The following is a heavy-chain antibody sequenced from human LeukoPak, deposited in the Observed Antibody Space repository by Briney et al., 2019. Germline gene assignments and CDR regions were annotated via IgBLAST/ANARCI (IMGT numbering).Heavy chain of an antibody. CDR1: GGPISSYY. J-gene: IGHJ3*02. CDR3: ARGGSSGWYDAFDI. CDR2: FYYSGST. Sequence: PSDTLSLTCTVSGGPISSYYWSWIRQPPGKGLEWIGYFYYSGSTNYNPSLTSRVTISVDTSKNQFSLKLSSVAAADTAVYYCARGGSSGWYDAFDIGGQGTMGTVS. V-gene: IGHV4-59*07. D-gene: IGHD6-19*01.